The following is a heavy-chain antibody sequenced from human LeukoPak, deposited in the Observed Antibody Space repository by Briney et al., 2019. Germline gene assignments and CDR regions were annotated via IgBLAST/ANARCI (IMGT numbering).Heavy chain of an antibody. Sequence: PGGSLRLSCAASGFTFSSYAMHWVRQAPGKGLEWVAIISYDRSYKYYEDSVEGRFTISRDNSKNTLYLQMNSLRAEDTAVYYCARDWNAGGYYFDYWGRGTLVTVSS. CDR3: ARDWNAGGYYFDY. D-gene: IGHD1-1*01. CDR2: ISYDRSYK. CDR1: GFTFSSYA. V-gene: IGHV3-30*04. J-gene: IGHJ4*02.